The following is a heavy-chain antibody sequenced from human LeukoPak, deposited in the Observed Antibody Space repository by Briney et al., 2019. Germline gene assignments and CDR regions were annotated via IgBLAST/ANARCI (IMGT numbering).Heavy chain of an antibody. Sequence: GGSLRLSCAASRFTFSSYSMTWVRQAPGKGLEWVSYISSSSNYIYYADSVKGRVTISRDNAKKSLFLQMNSLTAEDTAVYYCARDRSGVYYYYYMDVWGKGTTVTVSS. V-gene: IGHV3-21*01. D-gene: IGHD2-8*01. CDR2: ISSSSNYI. CDR1: RFTFSSYS. J-gene: IGHJ6*03. CDR3: ARDRSGVYYYYYMDV.